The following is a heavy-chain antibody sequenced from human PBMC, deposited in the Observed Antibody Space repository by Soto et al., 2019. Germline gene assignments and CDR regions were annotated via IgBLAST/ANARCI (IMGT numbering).Heavy chain of an antibody. CDR2: IWYDGSNK. CDR1: GFTFSSYG. V-gene: IGHV3-33*01. CDR3: ARAVAGTGDWFDP. Sequence: QVQLVESGGGVVQPGRSLRLSCAASGFTFSSYGMHWVRQAPGKGLEWVAVIWYDGSNKYYADSVKGRFTISRDNSKNTLYLQMNSLRAEDTAVYYCARAVAGTGDWFDPWGQGTLVTVSS. J-gene: IGHJ5*02. D-gene: IGHD6-19*01.